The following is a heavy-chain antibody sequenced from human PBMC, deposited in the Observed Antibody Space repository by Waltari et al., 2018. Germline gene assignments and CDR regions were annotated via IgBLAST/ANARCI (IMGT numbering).Heavy chain of an antibody. J-gene: IGHJ4*02. CDR3: VVGSSFDY. D-gene: IGHD3-10*01. CDR1: GYSFTTTW. CDR2: IYPGDSDT. Sequence: EVQVVQSGAEVNKPGESRKIPCEGSGYSFTTTWIGWVRQMPGKGLEWMGVIYPGDSDTRYSPSFQGQVTISADKSINTAYLQWSTLKASDTAMYYCVVGSSFDYWGQGTLVTVSS. V-gene: IGHV5-51*01.